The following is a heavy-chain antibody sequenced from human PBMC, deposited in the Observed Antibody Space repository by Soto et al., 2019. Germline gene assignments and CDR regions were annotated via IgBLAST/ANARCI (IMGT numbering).Heavy chain of an antibody. Sequence: QVQLVESGGGVVQPGRSLRLSCAASGFTFSSYGMHWVRQAPGKGLEWVAVISYDGSNKYYADSVKGRFTISRDNSKNTLYLQMNRLRAEDTAVYYCAKSEDGYYYYGMDVWGQGTTVTVSS. CDR2: ISYDGSNK. V-gene: IGHV3-30*18. J-gene: IGHJ6*02. CDR1: GFTFSSYG. CDR3: AKSEDGYYYYGMDV. D-gene: IGHD2-15*01.